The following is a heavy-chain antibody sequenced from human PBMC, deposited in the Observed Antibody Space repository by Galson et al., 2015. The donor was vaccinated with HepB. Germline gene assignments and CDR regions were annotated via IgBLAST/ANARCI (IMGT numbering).Heavy chain of an antibody. V-gene: IGHV1-3*01. J-gene: IGHJ4*02. CDR3: ARAQALHTPYVGYYFDY. Sequence: SVKVSCKASGYTFTNYAIHWVRQAPGQSFEWMGWINPVNGNTKYSQNFQGRVTISRDTAGNTAHKDLRSLTSEDTALYYCARAQALHTPYVGYYFDYWGQGTPITVSS. CDR2: INPVNGNT. D-gene: IGHD2-15*01. CDR1: GYTFTNYA.